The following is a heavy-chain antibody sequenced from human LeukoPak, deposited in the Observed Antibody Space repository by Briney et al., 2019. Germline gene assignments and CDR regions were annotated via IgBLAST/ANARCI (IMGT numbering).Heavy chain of an antibody. Sequence: GGSLRLSCAASGFTVSNNYMSWVRQAPGKGLEWVTVIYSGGSTYYADSVKGRFIISRDTSKNILYLQMNSLRAEDTAVYYCANSPPSTVRGYSFDYWGQGTLVTVSS. CDR3: ANSPPSTVRGYSFDY. CDR1: GFTVSNNY. V-gene: IGHV3-66*01. CDR2: IYSGGST. J-gene: IGHJ4*02. D-gene: IGHD3-10*01.